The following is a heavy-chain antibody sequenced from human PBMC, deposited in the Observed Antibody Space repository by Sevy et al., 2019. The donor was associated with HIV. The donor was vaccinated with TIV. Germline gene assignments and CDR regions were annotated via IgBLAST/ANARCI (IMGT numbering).Heavy chain of an antibody. Sequence: SQTLSLTCAISGDSVSTYSAAWNWIRQSPSRGLEWLGRTYYKSKWYNDYARSVKSRISINPDTPKNQISLQLNSVTPEDTAVYYCARESRWFFFHFDYWGQGTLGTVSS. CDR3: ARESRWFFFHFDY. V-gene: IGHV6-1*01. J-gene: IGHJ4*02. D-gene: IGHD3-10*01. CDR2: TYYKSKWYN. CDR1: GDSVSTYSAA.